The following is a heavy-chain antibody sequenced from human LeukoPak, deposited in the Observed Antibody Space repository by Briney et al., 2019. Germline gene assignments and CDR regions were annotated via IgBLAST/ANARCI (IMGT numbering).Heavy chain of an antibody. Sequence: HPGRSLRLSCAASGFTSSSYGMHWVRQAPGKGLEWVAVIWYDGSNKYCADSVKGRFTISRDNSKNTLYLQMNSLRAEDTAVYYCARDRGAFDIWGQGTMVTVSS. D-gene: IGHD5-12*01. CDR2: IWYDGSNK. V-gene: IGHV3-33*01. CDR1: GFTSSSYG. J-gene: IGHJ3*02. CDR3: ARDRGAFDI.